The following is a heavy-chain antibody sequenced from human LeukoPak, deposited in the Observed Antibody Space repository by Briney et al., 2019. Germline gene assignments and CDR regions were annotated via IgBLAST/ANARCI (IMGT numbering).Heavy chain of an antibody. CDR3: ARWYGSVTRNPWFDS. D-gene: IGHD3-10*01. CDR2: VYHSGGA. CDR1: SGSISTGTYS. Sequence: SETLSLTCTVSSGSISTGTYSWSWIRQPPGRGLQWLGYVYHSGGAYYNPSLKTPVTISIDRSKNQFSLKMEFVTAADTAVYYCARWYGSVTRNPWFDSWGQGARVTVSS. J-gene: IGHJ5*01. V-gene: IGHV4-30-2*01.